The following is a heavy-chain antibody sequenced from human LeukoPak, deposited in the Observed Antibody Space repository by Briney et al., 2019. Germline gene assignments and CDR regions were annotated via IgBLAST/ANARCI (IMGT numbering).Heavy chain of an antibody. V-gene: IGHV3-20*04. CDR2: INWKGGST. D-gene: IGHD1-1*01. CDR1: GFTFDDYG. Sequence: PGGSLRLSCAASGFTFDDYGISWVRQAPGKGLEWGCGINWKGGSTGYVDSVKGRFTISRDNAKNTLYLQMNSLRAEDTALYYCARGIDDGDNWFDSWGQGTRVTVPS. CDR3: ARGIDDGDNWFDS. J-gene: IGHJ5*01.